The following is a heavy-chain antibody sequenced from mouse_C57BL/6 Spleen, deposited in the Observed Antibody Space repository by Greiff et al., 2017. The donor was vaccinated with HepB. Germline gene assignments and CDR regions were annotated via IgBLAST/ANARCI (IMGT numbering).Heavy chain of an antibody. CDR2: IYPGSGST. V-gene: IGHV1-55*01. Sequence: VQLQQPGAELVKPGASVKMSCKASGYTFTSYWITWVKQRPGQGLEWIGDIYPGSGSTNYNEKFKSKATLTVDTSSSTAYMQLSSLTSEDSAVYYCARGAYYGSSYVSWFAYWGQGTLVTVSA. J-gene: IGHJ3*01. CDR3: ARGAYYGSSYVSWFAY. CDR1: GYTFTSYW. D-gene: IGHD1-1*01.